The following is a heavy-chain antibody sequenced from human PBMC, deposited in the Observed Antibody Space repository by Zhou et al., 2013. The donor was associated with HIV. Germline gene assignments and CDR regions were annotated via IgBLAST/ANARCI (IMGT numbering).Heavy chain of an antibody. CDR3: ARCAAVAAPRAALDI. CDR1: GYTFTNYY. Sequence: QVQLVQSESETLRLGATAKVSCKTSGYTFTNYYMSWLRQAPGQGLELMAMINPTTGKIMFAQKFQARLIVTRDTSTSTVHMFLSGLRSDDTATYYCARCAAVAAPRAALDIWGQGTMVTVSS. V-gene: IGHV1-46*01. D-gene: IGHD6-19*01. J-gene: IGHJ3*02. CDR2: INPTTGKI.